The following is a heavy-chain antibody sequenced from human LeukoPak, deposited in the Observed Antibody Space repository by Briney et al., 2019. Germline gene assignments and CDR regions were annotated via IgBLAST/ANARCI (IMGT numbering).Heavy chain of an antibody. CDR2: IRQDGSDK. V-gene: IGHV3-7*01. CDR1: GFTFSSNW. J-gene: IGHJ4*02. Sequence: GGSLRLSCAASGFTFSSNWKSWVRQAPGKGLEWVANIRQDGSDKYYMDSVKGRFTISRDNAKNSPSLQMNSLRAEDTAVYYCARDRDCGDGGCYPHFDYWGQGVQVTVSS. CDR3: ARDRDCGDGGCYPHFDY. D-gene: IGHD2-15*01.